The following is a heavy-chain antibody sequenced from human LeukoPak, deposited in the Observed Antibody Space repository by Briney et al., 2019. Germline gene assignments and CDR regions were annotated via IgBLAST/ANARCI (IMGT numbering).Heavy chain of an antibody. D-gene: IGHD3-10*01. Sequence: GGSLRLSCAASRFTFSSYGMHWVRQAPGKGLEWVAVISYDGSNKYYADSVKGRFTISRDNAKNSLYLQMSSLRVEDTAVYYCARGPMLRGVIIRRSKSGYFDYWGQGTLVTVSS. CDR2: ISYDGSNK. CDR1: RFTFSSYG. V-gene: IGHV3-30*03. J-gene: IGHJ4*02. CDR3: ARGPMLRGVIIRRSKSGYFDY.